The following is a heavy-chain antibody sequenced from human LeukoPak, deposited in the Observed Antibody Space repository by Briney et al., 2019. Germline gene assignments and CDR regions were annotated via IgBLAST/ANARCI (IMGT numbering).Heavy chain of an antibody. Sequence: PGGSLRLSCAASGFTFSSYAMSWVRQAPGKGLEWVSAISGSGGSTYYADSVKGRFTISRDNSKNTLYLQMNSLRAEDTAVYYCAKDTHPEVWAASPMDVWGKGTTVTVSS. D-gene: IGHD1-14*01. J-gene: IGHJ6*03. CDR3: AKDTHPEVWAASPMDV. CDR1: GFTFSSYA. V-gene: IGHV3-23*01. CDR2: ISGSGGST.